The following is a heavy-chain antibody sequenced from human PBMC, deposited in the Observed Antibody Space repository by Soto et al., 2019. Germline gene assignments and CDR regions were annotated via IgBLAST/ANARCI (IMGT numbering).Heavy chain of an antibody. J-gene: IGHJ6*02. CDR2: ISPYTGNT. Sequence: QVQLEQSGDEVKKPGASVKVSCKASGYIFVNYGIAWVRQAPGQGLEWLGWISPYTGNTYYATKVQGRLTLTTDTSTRTSLLELGSMTSADTAVEYCAMVELYVTPPPQAVWGQGTTVTVSS. V-gene: IGHV1-18*01. CDR1: GYIFVNYG. CDR3: AMVELYVTPPPQAV. D-gene: IGHD1-7*01.